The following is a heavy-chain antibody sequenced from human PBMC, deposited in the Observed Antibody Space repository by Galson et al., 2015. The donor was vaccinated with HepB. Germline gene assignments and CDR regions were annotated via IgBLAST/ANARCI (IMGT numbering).Heavy chain of an antibody. V-gene: IGHV3-33*01. Sequence: SLRLSCAASGFTFSGYGMQWVRQAPGKGLEWVALIWYDGSNKYHADSVKGRFTISRDNSKNTLYLQMNSLRAEDTAVYYCARNVWNGPPDYWGQGTLVTVSS. CDR3: ARNVWNGPPDY. D-gene: IGHD3-3*01. J-gene: IGHJ4*02. CDR2: IWYDGSNK. CDR1: GFTFSGYG.